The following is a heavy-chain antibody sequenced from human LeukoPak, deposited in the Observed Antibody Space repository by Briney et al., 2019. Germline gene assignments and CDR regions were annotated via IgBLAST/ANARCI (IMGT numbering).Heavy chain of an antibody. V-gene: IGHV7-4-1*02. CDR1: GYYFVTYP. D-gene: IGHD2-8*01. J-gene: IGHJ5*02. CDR3: ARALGYCTNGVCQTWAVPGP. CDR2: INTNTGNP. Sequence: ASVKVSCKASGYYFVTYPINWVRQAPGQGLEWMGWINTNTGNPTYAQGFTGRFVFSLDTSVSTAYLQISSLKAEDTAVYYCARALGYCTNGVCQTWAVPGPWGQGTLVTVSS.